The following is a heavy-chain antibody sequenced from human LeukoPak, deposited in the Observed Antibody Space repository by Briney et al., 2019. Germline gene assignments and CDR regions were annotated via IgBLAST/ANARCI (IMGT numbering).Heavy chain of an antibody. J-gene: IGHJ5*02. CDR3: ARVGMYSSGWYYWFDP. V-gene: IGHV1-69*04. D-gene: IGHD6-19*01. CDR1: GGTLSSYA. CDR2: IIPILGIA. Sequence: ASVKVSCKASGGTLSSYAISWVRQAPGQGLEWMGRIIPILGIANYAQKFQGRVTITADKSTSTAYMELSSLRSEDTAVYYCARVGMYSSGWYYWFDPWGQGTLVTVSS.